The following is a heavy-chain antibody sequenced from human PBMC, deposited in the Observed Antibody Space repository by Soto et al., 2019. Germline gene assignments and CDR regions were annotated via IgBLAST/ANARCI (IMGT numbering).Heavy chain of an antibody. J-gene: IGHJ4*02. V-gene: IGHV1-3*01. CDR3: ARDYYGSASYYFDY. D-gene: IGHD3-10*01. Sequence: KFQGRVTITRDTSASTAYMELSSLRSEDTAVYYCARDYYGSASYYFDYWGQGTLVTVS.